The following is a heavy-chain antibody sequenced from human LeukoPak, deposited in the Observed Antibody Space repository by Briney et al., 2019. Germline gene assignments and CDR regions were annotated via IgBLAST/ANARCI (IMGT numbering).Heavy chain of an antibody. CDR1: GGSFSGYY. V-gene: IGHV4-34*01. CDR2: INHSGST. Sequence: SETLSLTCAVYGGSFSGYYWSWIRQPPGKGLEWIGEINHSGSTNYNPSLKSRVTISVDTSKNQFSLKLSSVTAADTAVYYCARGVSSGWYDRRAYYFNYWSQGTLVTVSS. D-gene: IGHD6-19*01. J-gene: IGHJ4*02. CDR3: ARGVSSGWYDRRAYYFNY.